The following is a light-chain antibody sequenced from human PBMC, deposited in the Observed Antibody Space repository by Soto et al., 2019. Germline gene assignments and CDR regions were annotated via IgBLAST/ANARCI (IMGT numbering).Light chain of an antibody. J-gene: IGKJ3*01. Sequence: DIQMTQSPSALSASVGDSVTITCRASQSIGSWLAWYQQKPGKVPKLLVYKASNLESGVPSRFSGSGSGTEFSLTISSLQPDDSATYYCQQYSSNSAFGPGTKVDIK. CDR3: QQYSSNSA. V-gene: IGKV1-5*03. CDR2: KAS. CDR1: QSIGSW.